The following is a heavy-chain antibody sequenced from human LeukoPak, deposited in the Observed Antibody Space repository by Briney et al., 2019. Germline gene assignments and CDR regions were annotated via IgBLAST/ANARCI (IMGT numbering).Heavy chain of an antibody. J-gene: IGHJ3*02. Sequence: GGSLRLSCAASGFTSNSYLMHWVRQAPGKGLAWVSRINTDGSSTNYADSVKGRFTISRDSAKNTLYLQINSLRADDTAVYYCARERFNAFDIWGQGTMVTVSS. CDR1: GFTSNSYL. CDR2: INTDGSST. V-gene: IGHV3-74*01. D-gene: IGHD3-3*01. CDR3: ARERFNAFDI.